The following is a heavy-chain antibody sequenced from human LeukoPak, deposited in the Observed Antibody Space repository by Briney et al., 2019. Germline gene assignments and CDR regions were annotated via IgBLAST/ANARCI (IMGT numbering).Heavy chain of an antibody. CDR3: ARARPDYSNVLIV. CDR2: FYYSGST. CDR1: GDSISGYY. Sequence: SETLSLTCTVSGDSISGYYWSWIRQPPGKGLEWIGYFYYSGSTNYNPSLKSRVTISVDTSKNLFSLKLSSGTPADPAGFYFARARPDYSNVLIVWGRGPTVTV. J-gene: IGHJ6*02. V-gene: IGHV4-59*01.